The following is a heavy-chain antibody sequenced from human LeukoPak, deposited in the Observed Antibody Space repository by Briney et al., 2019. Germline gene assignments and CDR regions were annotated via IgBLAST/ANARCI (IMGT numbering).Heavy chain of an antibody. D-gene: IGHD3-10*01. CDR2: ISGSGGST. CDR3: AKAPPGVVRGVIMYYFDY. CDR1: GFTFSSYA. V-gene: IGHV3-23*01. J-gene: IGHJ4*02. Sequence: PGGSLRLSCAASGFTFSSYAMSWVRQAPGKGLEWVSAISGSGGSTYYADSVKGRFTISRDNSKNTLYLQMNSLRAEDTAVYYCAKAPPGVVRGVIMYYFDYWGQGTLVTVSS.